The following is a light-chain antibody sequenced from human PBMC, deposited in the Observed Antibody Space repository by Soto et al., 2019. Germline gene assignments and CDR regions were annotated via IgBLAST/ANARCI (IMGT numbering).Light chain of an antibody. CDR2: SDN. V-gene: IGLV1-44*01. Sequence: QSVLTQPPSASGTPGQRVTISCSGSNSNIGSNTVSWYQQLPGTAPKSLIYSDNQPPSGFPDRISGSRSGTSASLAISGLQSDDEAEYYCAAWDDSLRGRVFGGGTKVTVL. CDR3: AAWDDSLRGRV. CDR1: NSNIGSNT. J-gene: IGLJ2*01.